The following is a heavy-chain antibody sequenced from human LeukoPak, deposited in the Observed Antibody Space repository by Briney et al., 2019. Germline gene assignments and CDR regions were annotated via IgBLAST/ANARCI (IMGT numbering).Heavy chain of an antibody. CDR3: ARDLVGATTAVGCFDP. CDR1: GGSISSYY. J-gene: IGHJ5*02. Sequence: PSETLSLTRTVSGGSISSYYSSWIRPPAGKGLEWIGGIYTSGSTNYNTSLKSRVTMSVDTSKNQFYLKLSSVTGADTAVYYCARDLVGATTAVGCFDPWGQGTLVTVSS. CDR2: IYTSGST. V-gene: IGHV4-4*07. D-gene: IGHD1-26*01.